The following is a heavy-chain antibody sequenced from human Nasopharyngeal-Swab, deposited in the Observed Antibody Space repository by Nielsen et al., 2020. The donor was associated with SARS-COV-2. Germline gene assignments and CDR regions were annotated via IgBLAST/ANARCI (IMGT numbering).Heavy chain of an antibody. D-gene: IGHD3-22*01. CDR1: GYTFTSYY. CDR3: ARDEGVLNYDSSGYYPPDY. CDR2: INPSGGST. Sequence: ASVKVSCKASGYTFTSYYMHWVRQAPGQGLEWMGIINPSGGSTSYAQKFQGRVTMTTDTSTSTAYMELRSLRSDDTAVYYCARDEGVLNYDSSGYYPPDYWGQGTLVTVSS. J-gene: IGHJ4*02. V-gene: IGHV1-46*01.